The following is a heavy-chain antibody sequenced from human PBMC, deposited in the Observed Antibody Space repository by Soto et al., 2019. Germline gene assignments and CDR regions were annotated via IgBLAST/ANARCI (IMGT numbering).Heavy chain of an antibody. CDR3: ARPYYYYMDV. J-gene: IGHJ6*03. CDR1: GGSISSSNW. CDR2: IYHSGST. Sequence: PSETLSLTCAVSGGSISSSNWWSWVRQPPGKGLEWIGEIYHSGSTNYNPSLKSRVTMSVDKSKNQFSLRLTSVTAADTAVYYCARPYYYYMDVWGKGTTVTVSS. V-gene: IGHV4-4*02.